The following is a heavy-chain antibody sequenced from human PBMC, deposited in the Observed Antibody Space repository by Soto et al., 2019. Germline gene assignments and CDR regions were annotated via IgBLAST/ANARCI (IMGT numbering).Heavy chain of an antibody. CDR3: ARGAYSSSWYRGHPDY. CDR1: GGSISSGGYY. Sequence: QVQLQESGPGLVKPSQTLSLTCTVSGGSISSGGYYWSWIRQHPGKGLEWIGYIYYSGSTYYNPSLKSRVTISVDTSKNQFSLKLSSVTAADTAVYYCARGAYSSSWYRGHPDYWGQGTLVTVSS. J-gene: IGHJ4*02. CDR2: IYYSGST. V-gene: IGHV4-31*03. D-gene: IGHD6-13*01.